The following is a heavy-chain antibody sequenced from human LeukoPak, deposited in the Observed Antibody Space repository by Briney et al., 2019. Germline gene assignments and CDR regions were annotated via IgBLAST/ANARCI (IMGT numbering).Heavy chain of an antibody. Sequence: SETLSLTCTVSGGXISPYFWSWIRQPPGKGLEWIGYIYYRGSTNYNPSLKSRVAISLDTSKNQFSLKLNSVTAADTAVYYCAREGVVKGYFDYWGQGTLVTVSS. V-gene: IGHV4-59*01. CDR2: IYYRGST. D-gene: IGHD3-3*01. J-gene: IGHJ4*02. CDR3: AREGVVKGYFDY. CDR1: GGXISPYF.